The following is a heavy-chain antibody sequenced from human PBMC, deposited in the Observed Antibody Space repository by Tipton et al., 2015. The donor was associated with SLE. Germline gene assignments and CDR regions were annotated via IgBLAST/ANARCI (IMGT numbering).Heavy chain of an antibody. CDR2: FHSSGIL. V-gene: IGHV4-4*07. CDR3: ARTAVLAAIMMDV. Sequence: TLSLTCPVSGGSINSFYWTWVRQPAGKGLEWIGHFHSSGILNYNPSLQSRVTMSGDTSKNQLSLKLNAVTAADTAVYYCARTAVLAAIMMDVWGQGTTVTVSS. D-gene: IGHD3-3*02. J-gene: IGHJ6*02. CDR1: GGSINSFY.